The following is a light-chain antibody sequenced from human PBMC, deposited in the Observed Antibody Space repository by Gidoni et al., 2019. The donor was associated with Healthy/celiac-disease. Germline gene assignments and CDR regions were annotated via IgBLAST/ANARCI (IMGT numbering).Light chain of an antibody. J-gene: IGLJ3*02. CDR2: GNS. CDR1: SPNIGAGYV. CDR3: QSYDSSLSGWV. Sequence: QSVLTQPPSVSGAPGQRVTISCTGSSPNIGAGYVVPWYQQLPGTAPKLLIYGNSNRPSGVPDRFSGSKSGTSASLAITGLQAEDEADYYCQSYDSSLSGWVFGGGTKLTVL. V-gene: IGLV1-40*01.